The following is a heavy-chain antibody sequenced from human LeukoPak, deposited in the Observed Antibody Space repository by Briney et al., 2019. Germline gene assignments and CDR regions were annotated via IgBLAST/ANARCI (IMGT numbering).Heavy chain of an antibody. J-gene: IGHJ5*02. CDR1: GFTFSSYS. V-gene: IGHV3-21*01. D-gene: IGHD3-3*01. CDR3: ARDDGMYYDFWSAYST. Sequence: GGSLRLSCTASGFTFSSYSMNWVRQAPGKGLEWVSSISSSSSYIYYADSVKGRFTISRDNAKNSLYLQMNSLRAEDTAVYYCARDDGMYYDFWSAYSTWGQXTLVTVSS. CDR2: ISSSSSYI.